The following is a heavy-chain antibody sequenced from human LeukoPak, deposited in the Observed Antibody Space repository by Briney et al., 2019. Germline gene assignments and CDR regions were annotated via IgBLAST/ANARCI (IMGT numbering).Heavy chain of an antibody. CDR1: GVTVSSSY. CDR2: INSDGTT. V-gene: IGHV3-66*01. Sequence: GRSLTLSCAASGVTVSSSYMGWVRQAPRKGLEWVSVINSDGTTYYADSVKGRFTASRDPSKNTLSLQMSSLRVEDTAVYYCTRDSTTWARSGYWGQGTLVTVSS. J-gene: IGHJ4*02. D-gene: IGHD2/OR15-2a*01. CDR3: TRDSTTWARSGY.